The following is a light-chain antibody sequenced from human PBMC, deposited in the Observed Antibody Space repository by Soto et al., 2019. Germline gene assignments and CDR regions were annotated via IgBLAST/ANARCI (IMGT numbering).Light chain of an antibody. CDR3: QQSYSTPYT. Sequence: DIQMTQSPSSLSASVGDRVTITCRASQSISSYLNWYQQKPERAPKLLIYVASSLQGGVPSRFSGSGSGTDFTLTISSLQPEDFAVYFCQQSYSTPYTFGQGTKLEIK. CDR1: QSISSY. V-gene: IGKV1-39*01. J-gene: IGKJ2*01. CDR2: VAS.